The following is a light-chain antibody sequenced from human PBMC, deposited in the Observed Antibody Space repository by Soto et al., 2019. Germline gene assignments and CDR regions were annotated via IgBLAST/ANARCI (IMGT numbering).Light chain of an antibody. CDR3: KQDGTSSWT. J-gene: IGKJ1*01. CDR1: QSISSTY. Sequence: EVVLTQSPGTLSLSPGERATLSCRASQSISSTYLAWYQQKPGQAPRLLIYGASTRATGSPDRFSGSGSGTDFTLTISRLEPEDSAVYYCKQDGTSSWTFGQGTKVEIK. V-gene: IGKV3-20*01. CDR2: GAS.